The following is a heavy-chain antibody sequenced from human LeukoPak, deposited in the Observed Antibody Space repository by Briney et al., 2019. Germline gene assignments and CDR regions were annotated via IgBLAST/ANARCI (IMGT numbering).Heavy chain of an antibody. J-gene: IGHJ4*02. CDR3: AGDRDGYNPFDY. V-gene: IGHV3-21*01. CDR1: GFTFSSYS. CDR2: ISSSSSYI. D-gene: IGHD5-24*01. Sequence: PGGSLRLSCAASGFTFSSYSMNWVRQAPGKVLEWVSSISSSSSYIYYADSVKGRFTISRDNAKNSLYLQMNSLRAEDTAVYYCAGDRDGYNPFDYWGQGTLVTVSS.